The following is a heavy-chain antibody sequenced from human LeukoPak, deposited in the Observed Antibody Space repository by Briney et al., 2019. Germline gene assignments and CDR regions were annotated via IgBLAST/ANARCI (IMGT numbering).Heavy chain of an antibody. CDR2: IYPGDSDT. CDR3: VRRDITSRYVVWFDP. V-gene: IGHV5-51*01. J-gene: IGHJ5*02. Sequence: GESLKISCKGSGYSFTSYWIGWVRQIPGKGLELMGIIYPGDSDTRYSPSFQGHVTISADKSINTAYLQWSSLKASDTAIYYCVRRDITSRYVVWFDPWGQGTPVTVSS. CDR1: GYSFTSYW. D-gene: IGHD2-2*01.